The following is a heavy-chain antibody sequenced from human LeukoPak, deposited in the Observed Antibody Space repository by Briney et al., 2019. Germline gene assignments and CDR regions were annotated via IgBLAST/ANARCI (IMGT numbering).Heavy chain of an antibody. D-gene: IGHD6-13*01. CDR2: INHSGST. CDR1: GGSFSGYY. Sequence: SETLSLTCAVYGGSFSGYYWSWIRQPPGKGLEWIGEINHSGSTNYNPSLKSRVTISVDTSKNQFSLKLSSVTAADTAVYYCARGRGSSWYFASGGFDYWGQGTLVTVSS. V-gene: IGHV4-34*01. CDR3: ARGRGSSWYFASGGFDY. J-gene: IGHJ4*02.